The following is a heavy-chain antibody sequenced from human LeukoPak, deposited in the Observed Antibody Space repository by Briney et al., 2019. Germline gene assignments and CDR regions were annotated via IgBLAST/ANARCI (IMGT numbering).Heavy chain of an antibody. V-gene: IGHV3-23*01. D-gene: IGHD3-9*01. J-gene: IGHJ3*02. CDR1: GFTFSSYA. Sequence: GGSLRLSCAASGFTFSSYAMSWVRQAPGKGLECISGFSGSGGSTYYADSVKGRFTISRDNSKNTLYLQMGSLRAEDMAVYYCARDTTYYDILTGSGAFDIWGQGTMVTVSS. CDR3: ARDTTYYDILTGSGAFDI. CDR2: FSGSGGST.